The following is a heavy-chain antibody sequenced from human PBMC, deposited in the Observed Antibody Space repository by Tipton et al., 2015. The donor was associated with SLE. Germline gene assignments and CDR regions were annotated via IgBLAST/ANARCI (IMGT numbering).Heavy chain of an antibody. D-gene: IGHD2-21*02. Sequence: SLRLSCAASGFTFSSYAMSWVRRAPGKGLEWVSAISGRGGHTYYADSVKGRFTISRDNSKNTLYLQMNSLRAEDTAVYYCAKDSGDSLYYWGQGTLVTVSS. CDR1: GFTFSSYA. J-gene: IGHJ4*02. CDR2: ISGRGGHT. CDR3: AKDSGDSLYY. V-gene: IGHV3-23*01.